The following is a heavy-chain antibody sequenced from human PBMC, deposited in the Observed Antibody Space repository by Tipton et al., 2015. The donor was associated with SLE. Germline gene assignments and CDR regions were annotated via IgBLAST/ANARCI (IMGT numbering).Heavy chain of an antibody. Sequence: TLSLTCTVSGGSISSYYWSWIRQPPGKGLEWIGYIYCSGSTNYNPSLKSRVTISVDTSKNQFSLKLSSVTAADTAVYYCARGDSRDGFDYWGQGTLVTVSS. CDR1: GGSISSYY. CDR2: IYCSGST. V-gene: IGHV4-59*01. D-gene: IGHD3-22*01. J-gene: IGHJ4*02. CDR3: ARGDSRDGFDY.